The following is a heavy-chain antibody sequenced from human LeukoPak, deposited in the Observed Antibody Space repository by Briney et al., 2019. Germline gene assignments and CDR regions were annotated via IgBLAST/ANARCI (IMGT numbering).Heavy chain of an antibody. Sequence: TSRTLSLTCTVSGGSISSGGYYWSWIRQHPGKGLEWIGYIYYIGSTYYNPSLKSRVTISVDTSKNQFSLKLSSVTAADTAVYYCASRGSYRGYWYFDLWGRGTLVTVSS. J-gene: IGHJ2*01. V-gene: IGHV4-31*03. CDR2: IYYIGST. CDR1: GGSISSGGYY. D-gene: IGHD3-16*02. CDR3: ASRGSYRGYWYFDL.